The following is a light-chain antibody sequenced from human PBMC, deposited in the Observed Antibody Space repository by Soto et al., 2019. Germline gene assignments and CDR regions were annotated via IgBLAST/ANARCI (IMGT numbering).Light chain of an antibody. CDR3: SSYFGTTKIV. CDR1: SSDVFDHNF. V-gene: IGLV2-8*01. CDR2: EVA. Sequence: QSVLTQPPSASGSPGQSVTISCTGPSSDVFDHNFVSWYQQHPGKIPRLIIYEVAKRPSGVPDRFSGSKFGKTASLIISGLQADDEADYFCSSYFGTTKIVFGGGTKLTV. J-gene: IGLJ2*01.